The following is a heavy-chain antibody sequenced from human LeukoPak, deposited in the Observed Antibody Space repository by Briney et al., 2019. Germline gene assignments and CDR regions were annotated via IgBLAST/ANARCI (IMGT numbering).Heavy chain of an antibody. D-gene: IGHD2-2*02. CDR3: ARDARYCSSTSCHIPWFDP. CDR1: GYTFTSYG. V-gene: IGHV1-18*01. J-gene: IGHJ5*02. CDR2: ISAYNGNT. Sequence: ASVKVSCKASGYTFTSYGISWVRQAPGQGLEWIGWISAYNGNTNYAQKLQGRVTMTTDTSTSTAYMELRSLRSDDTAVYYCARDARYCSSTSCHIPWFDPWGQGTLVTVSS.